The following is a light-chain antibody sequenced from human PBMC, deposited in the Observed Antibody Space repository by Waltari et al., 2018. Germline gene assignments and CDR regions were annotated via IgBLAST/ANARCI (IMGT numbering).Light chain of an antibody. J-gene: IGLJ3*02. CDR3: CSYAGNFIWV. Sequence: QSALTQPASVSGSLGQSFTISCTGTYRDVGTYNLVSWYQQHPGKAPKLLIFDVTARPSGVSHRLSGSKSGNTASLTISGLQAEDEADYYCCSYAGNFIWVFGGGTKLTVL. V-gene: IGLV2-23*02. CDR1: YRDVGTYNL. CDR2: DVT.